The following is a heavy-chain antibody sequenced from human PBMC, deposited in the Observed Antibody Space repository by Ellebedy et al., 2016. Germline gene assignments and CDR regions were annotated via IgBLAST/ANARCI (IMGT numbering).Heavy chain of an antibody. D-gene: IGHD5-12*01. CDR2: IIPIFGTA. V-gene: IGHV1-69*13. Sequence: ASVKVSCKASGGTFSSYAISWVRQAPGQGLEWMGGIIPIFGTANYAQKFQGRVTITADESTSTAYMELRSLRSDDTVVYYCARFGRGYSGYDSGYYYGMDVWGQGTTVTVSS. J-gene: IGHJ6*02. CDR1: GGTFSSYA. CDR3: ARFGRGYSGYDSGYYYGMDV.